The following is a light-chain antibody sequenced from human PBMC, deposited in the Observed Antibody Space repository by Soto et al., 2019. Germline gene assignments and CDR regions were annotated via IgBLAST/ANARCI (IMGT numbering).Light chain of an antibody. CDR2: GAS. Sequence: EIVMTQSPATLSVSPGERATLSCRASQSVSSNLAWYQQKPSQAPRLLIYGASTRATGIPARFSVSGSGTEFTLIISSLQSEDFAVYYCQQYNNWPPYTFGQGTKLEIK. CDR1: QSVSSN. V-gene: IGKV3-15*01. J-gene: IGKJ2*01. CDR3: QQYNNWPPYT.